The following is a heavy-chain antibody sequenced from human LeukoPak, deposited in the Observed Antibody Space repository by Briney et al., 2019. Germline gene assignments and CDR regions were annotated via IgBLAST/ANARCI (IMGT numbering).Heavy chain of an antibody. CDR1: GYSFTSYW. Sequence: GESLKISCKGSGYSFTSYWIGWVRQMPGKSLEWMGIIYPGDSDTRYSPSFQGQVTISADKSITTAYLQWSSLKASDTAMYYCARHDNIGTKSAEYFHHWGQGTLVTVSS. J-gene: IGHJ1*01. D-gene: IGHD1-7*01. CDR3: ARHDNIGTKSAEYFHH. CDR2: IYPGDSDT. V-gene: IGHV5-51*01.